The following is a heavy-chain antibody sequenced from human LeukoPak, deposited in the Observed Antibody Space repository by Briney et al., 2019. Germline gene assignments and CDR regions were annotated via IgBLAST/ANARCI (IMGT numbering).Heavy chain of an antibody. CDR3: ARDGLGGYCSSTSCYFY. J-gene: IGHJ4*02. Sequence: GGSLRLSCAASGFTFSSYSMNWVRQAPGKGLEWVSFISSSRSYIYYADSVKGRFTISRDNAKNSLYLQMNSLRAEDTAVYYCARDGLGGYCSSTSCYFYWGQGTLVTVSS. V-gene: IGHV3-21*01. CDR2: ISSSRSYI. D-gene: IGHD2-2*01. CDR1: GFTFSSYS.